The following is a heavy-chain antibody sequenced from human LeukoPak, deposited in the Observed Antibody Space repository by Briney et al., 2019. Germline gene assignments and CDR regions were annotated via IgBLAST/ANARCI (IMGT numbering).Heavy chain of an antibody. CDR2: INPNSGGT. D-gene: IGHD2-21*02. CDR1: GYTFTGYY. J-gene: IGHJ5*02. CDR3: ARVACCGGDCDLHNWFDP. Sequence: ASVKVSCKASGYTFTGYYMHWVRQAPGQGLEWMGWINPNSGGTNYAQKFQGRVTMTRDTSISTAYMELSRLRSDDTAVYYCARVACCGGDCDLHNWFDPWGQGTLVTVSS. V-gene: IGHV1-2*02.